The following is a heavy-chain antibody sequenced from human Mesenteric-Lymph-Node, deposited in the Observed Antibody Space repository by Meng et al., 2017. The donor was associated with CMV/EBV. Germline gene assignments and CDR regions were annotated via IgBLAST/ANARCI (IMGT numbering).Heavy chain of an antibody. D-gene: IGHD6-13*01. Sequence: GESLKISCAASEFTFSSYAMSWVRQAPGKGLEWVSAISGSGGSTYYADSVKGRFTISRDNSKNTLYLQMNSLRAEDTAVYYCAKVRGPLAYWGQGTLVTVSS. CDR2: ISGSGGST. CDR1: EFTFSSYA. CDR3: AKVRGPLAY. V-gene: IGHV3-23*01. J-gene: IGHJ4*02.